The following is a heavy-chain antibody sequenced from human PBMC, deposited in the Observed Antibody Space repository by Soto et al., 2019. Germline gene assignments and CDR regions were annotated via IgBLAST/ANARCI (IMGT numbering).Heavy chain of an antibody. CDR2: VWHDGSKE. D-gene: IGHD2-21*02. V-gene: IGHV3-33*01. CDR3: ARGRGGEYGGNSGYYDY. J-gene: IGHJ4*02. Sequence: QVQLVESGGGVVQPGRSLRLSCAASGFTFSGHGMHWVRQAPGKGLEWVAVVWHDGSKEYYADSVKGRFTISRDNFKNTLYLQMNRLRAEDTAVYSCARGRGGEYGGNSGYYDYWGQGTLVTVSS. CDR1: GFTFSGHG.